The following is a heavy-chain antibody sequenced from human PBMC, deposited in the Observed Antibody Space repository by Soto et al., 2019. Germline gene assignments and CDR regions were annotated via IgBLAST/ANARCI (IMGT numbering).Heavy chain of an antibody. Sequence: QVQLVQSGAEVKKPGASVKVSCKASGYTFTSYYMHWVRQAPGQGLEWMGIINPSGGSTSYAQKFQGRVTMTRNTSTSTVYMELSSLRAEDTAVYYCARDALSSSWLNNWFDPWGQGTLVTVSS. V-gene: IGHV1-46*01. CDR2: INPSGGST. CDR1: GYTFTSYY. D-gene: IGHD6-13*01. J-gene: IGHJ5*02. CDR3: ARDALSSSWLNNWFDP.